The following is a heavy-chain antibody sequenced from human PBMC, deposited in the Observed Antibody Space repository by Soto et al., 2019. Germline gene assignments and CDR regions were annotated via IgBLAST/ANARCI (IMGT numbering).Heavy chain of an antibody. D-gene: IGHD5-12*01. CDR3: AKDIVATKTYYYYGMDV. CDR2: ISWNSGSI. J-gene: IGHJ6*02. CDR1: GFTFDDYA. Sequence: EVQLVESGGGLVQPGRSLRLSCAASGFTFDDYAMHWVRQAPGKGLEWVSGISWNSGSIGYADSVKGRFTISRDNAKNSLYLQMNSLRAEDTALYYCAKDIVATKTYYYYGMDVWGQGTTVTVSS. V-gene: IGHV3-9*01.